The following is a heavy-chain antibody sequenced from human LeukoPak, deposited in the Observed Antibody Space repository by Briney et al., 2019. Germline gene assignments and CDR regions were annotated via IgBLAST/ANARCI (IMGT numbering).Heavy chain of an antibody. D-gene: IGHD1-26*01. Sequence: GGSMSLSCTASGFNFSTYRMTWVRQVRGNGLEWVTIIKEDGCEIYYVDAVKGRFSISRDNAKTSLYLQMHSLSVADTGLYYCVTDQTGRHPYFFDYWGQGTLVTVSS. CDR3: VTDQTGRHPYFFDY. V-gene: IGHV3-7*01. J-gene: IGHJ4*02. CDR2: IKEDGCEI. CDR1: GFNFSTYR.